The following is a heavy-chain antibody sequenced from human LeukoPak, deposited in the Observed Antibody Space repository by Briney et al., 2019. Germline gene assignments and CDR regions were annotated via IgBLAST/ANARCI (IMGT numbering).Heavy chain of an antibody. J-gene: IGHJ4*02. CDR1: GFTFSSYW. Sequence: GGSLRLSCAASGFTFSSYWISWVRQAPGKGLEWVANIKQDGSEKYYVDSVKGRFTISRDNAKKSLYLQMNSLRAEDTAVYHCAREGRESSGYDYWGQGTLVTVSS. D-gene: IGHD3-22*01. CDR3: AREGRESSGYDY. CDR2: IKQDGSEK. V-gene: IGHV3-7*01.